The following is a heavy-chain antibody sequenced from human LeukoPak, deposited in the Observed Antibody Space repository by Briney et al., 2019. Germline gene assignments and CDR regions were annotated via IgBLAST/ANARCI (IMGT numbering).Heavy chain of an antibody. V-gene: IGHV3-48*04. J-gene: IGHJ4*02. Sequence: GGSLRLSCAASGFTFSSYAMSWVRQAPGKGLEWVSYISSSGDIISYADSVKGRFTISRDNAKNSLFLQMNSLRAEDTAVYYCARDSRYSGASNWGQGTLVTVSS. CDR3: ARDSRYSGASN. CDR1: GFTFSSYA. D-gene: IGHD1-26*01. CDR2: ISSSGDII.